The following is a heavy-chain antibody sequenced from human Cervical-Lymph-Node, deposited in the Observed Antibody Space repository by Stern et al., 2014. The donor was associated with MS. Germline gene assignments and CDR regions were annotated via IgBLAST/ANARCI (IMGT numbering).Heavy chain of an antibody. Sequence: EDQLVESGGGLVQPGGSLRLSCVASGFTLSSYSLTWVRQAPGKGLEWVSYISSSSSSMNYADSVKGRFTITRDNAKNSLYLQMNSLRDDDTGVYYCAISRGRFFDIDYWGQGTLVTVSS. CDR3: AISRGRFFDIDY. D-gene: IGHD3-9*01. CDR2: ISSSSSSM. CDR1: GFTLSSYS. V-gene: IGHV3-48*02. J-gene: IGHJ4*02.